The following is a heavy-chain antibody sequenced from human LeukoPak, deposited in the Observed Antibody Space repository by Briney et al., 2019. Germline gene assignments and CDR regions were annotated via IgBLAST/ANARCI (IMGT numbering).Heavy chain of an antibody. CDR3: ARDPGGYYDSSGSFDI. Sequence: ASVKVSCKASGYTFTGYYMHWVRQAPGQGLEWMGIINPSGGSTSYAQKFQGRVTMTRDTSTSTVYMELSSLRSEDTAVYYCARDPGGYYDSSGSFDIWGQGTMVTVSS. CDR2: INPSGGST. D-gene: IGHD3-22*01. CDR1: GYTFTGYY. V-gene: IGHV1-46*01. J-gene: IGHJ3*02.